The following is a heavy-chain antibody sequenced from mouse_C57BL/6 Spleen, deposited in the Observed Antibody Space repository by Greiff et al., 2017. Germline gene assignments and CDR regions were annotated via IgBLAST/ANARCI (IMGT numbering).Heavy chain of an antibody. CDR2: IDPSDSYT. D-gene: IGHD3-1*01. Sequence: QVQLQQPEAELVMPGASVKLSCKASGYTFTSYWMHWVKQRPGQGLEWIGEIDPSDSYTNYNQKFKGKSTLTVDKSSSTAYMQLSSLTSEDSAVYYCARRVSGYYFDYWGQGTTLTVSS. CDR3: ARRVSGYYFDY. V-gene: IGHV1-69*01. CDR1: GYTFTSYW. J-gene: IGHJ2*01.